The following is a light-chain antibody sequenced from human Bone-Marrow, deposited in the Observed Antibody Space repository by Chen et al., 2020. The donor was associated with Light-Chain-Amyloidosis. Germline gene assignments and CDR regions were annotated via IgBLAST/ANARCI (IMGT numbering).Light chain of an antibody. J-gene: IGLJ3*02. CDR1: SSNIGAGYD. CDR2: DNA. V-gene: IGLV1-40*01. CDR3: QSYDGSLGGSRV. Sequence: QSVLTQPPSVSGAPGQRVTISCTWSSSNIGAGYDVHWYQQLPGTAPKLLIYDNAHRPSGVPDRFSGSKSGSSASLAITGLQAEDEADYYCQSYDGSLGGSRVFGGGTKLTVL.